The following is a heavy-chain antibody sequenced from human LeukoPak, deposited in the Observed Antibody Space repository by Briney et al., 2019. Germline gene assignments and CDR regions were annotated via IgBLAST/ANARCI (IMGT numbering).Heavy chain of an antibody. CDR1: GFTFSSYG. J-gene: IGHJ5*02. V-gene: IGHV3-33*06. D-gene: IGHD3-22*01. Sequence: GGSLRLSCAASGFTFSSYGMHWVRQAPGKGLEWVAIIWYDGSNKYYADSVKGRFTISRDNSKNTLYLQMNSLRAEDTAVYYCAKDGPYYYDGSGQDFDPWGQGTLVTVSS. CDR2: IWYDGSNK. CDR3: AKDGPYYYDGSGQDFDP.